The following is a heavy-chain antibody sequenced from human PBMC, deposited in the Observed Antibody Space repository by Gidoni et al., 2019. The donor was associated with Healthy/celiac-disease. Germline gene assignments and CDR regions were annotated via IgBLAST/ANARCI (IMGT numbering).Heavy chain of an antibody. J-gene: IGHJ5*02. CDR2: INHSGST. Sequence: QVQLQQWGAGLLKPSETLSLTCAVYGGSFSGYYWSWIRQPPGKGLEWIGEINHSGSTNYNPSLKSRVTISVDTSKNQFSLKLSSVTAADTAVYYCARGGYYGSGSKSGFDPWGQGTLVTVSS. CDR3: ARGGYYGSGSKSGFDP. CDR1: GGSFSGYY. V-gene: IGHV4-34*01. D-gene: IGHD3-10*01.